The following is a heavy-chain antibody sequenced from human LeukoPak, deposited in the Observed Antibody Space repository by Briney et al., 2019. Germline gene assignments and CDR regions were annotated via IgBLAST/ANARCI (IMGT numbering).Heavy chain of an antibody. V-gene: IGHV3-33*06. CDR1: GFTFSSYG. D-gene: IGHD3-9*01. CDR3: AKFYDILTGYFDY. CDR2: IWYDGGNK. Sequence: PGGSLRLSCAASGFTFSSYGMHWVRQAPGKGLEWVAVIWYDGGNKYYADSVKGRFTISRDSSKNTLYLQMNSLRAEDTAVYYCAKFYDILTGYFDYWGQGTLVTVSS. J-gene: IGHJ4*02.